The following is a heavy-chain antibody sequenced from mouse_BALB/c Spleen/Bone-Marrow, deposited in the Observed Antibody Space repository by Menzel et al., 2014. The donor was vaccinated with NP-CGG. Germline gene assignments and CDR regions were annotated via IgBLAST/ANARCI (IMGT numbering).Heavy chain of an antibody. D-gene: IGHD4-1*01. J-gene: IGHJ2*01. CDR1: GYAFTNYL. CDR2: INPGSGGT. CDR3: ARRELGEFDY. V-gene: IGHV1-54*01. Sequence: VNVVESGAELVRPGTSVKASCKASGYAFTNYLIEWVKQRPGQGLEWIGVINPGSGGTNYNEMFKGKATLTADKSSSTAYMQLSSLTSDDSAVYFCARRELGEFDYWGQGTTLTVSS.